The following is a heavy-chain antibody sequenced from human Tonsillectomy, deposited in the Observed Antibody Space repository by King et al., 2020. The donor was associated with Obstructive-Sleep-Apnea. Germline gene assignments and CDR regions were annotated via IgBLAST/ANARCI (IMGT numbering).Heavy chain of an antibody. CDR1: GFTFNSQG. J-gene: IGHJ4*02. V-gene: IGHV3-30*02. D-gene: IGHD6-19*01. CDR3: AKGRDSSGWTFDY. Sequence: VQLVESGGGVVQPGGSLRLSCAASGFTFNSQGIHWVRQAPGKGLEWVAFIRYDGFNKYYADSVKGRFTISRDNSKNTLYLQMNSLRAEDTAVYYYAKGRDSSGWTFDYWGQGTLVIVSS. CDR2: IRYDGFNK.